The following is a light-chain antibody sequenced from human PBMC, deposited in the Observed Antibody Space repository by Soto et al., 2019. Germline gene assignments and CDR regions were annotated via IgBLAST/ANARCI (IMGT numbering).Light chain of an antibody. Sequence: EIVMTQSPATLSVSPGERATLSCRASQSVSSKLAWYQQKPGQAPRLLIYGASTRATGVPARFSGSGSGTEFTLTISSLQSEDSTVYSCQQYHSWPPWTFGQGTKVEIK. CDR1: QSVSSK. CDR2: GAS. V-gene: IGKV3-15*01. CDR3: QQYHSWPPWT. J-gene: IGKJ1*01.